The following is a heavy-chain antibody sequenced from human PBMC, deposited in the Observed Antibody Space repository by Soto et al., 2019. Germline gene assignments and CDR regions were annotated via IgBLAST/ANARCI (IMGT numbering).Heavy chain of an antibody. CDR2: SNYDGGT. D-gene: IGHD2-8*02. Sequence: PSETQSRTCAVYSGTFSRYSWTWIRQRPGKGLEWIGESNYDGGTVYNPSLKSRVTMSIVTTKMQFSLKLTSLTAAYTAAYYCARNRSGGLDFLGQGSLVT. CDR1: SGTFSRYS. CDR3: ARNRSGGLDF. V-gene: IGHV4-34*01. J-gene: IGHJ4*02.